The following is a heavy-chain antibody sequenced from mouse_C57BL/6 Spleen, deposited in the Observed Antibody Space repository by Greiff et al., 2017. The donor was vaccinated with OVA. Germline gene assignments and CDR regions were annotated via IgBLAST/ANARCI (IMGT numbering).Heavy chain of an antibody. CDR2: IYPGDGDT. Sequence: QVQLQQSGPELVKPGASVKISCKASGYAFSSSWMNWVKQRPGKGLEWIGRIYPGDGDTNYNGKFKGKATLTADKSSSTAYMQLSSLTSEDSAVYFCASYYYGSSLLDYWGQGTTLTVSS. V-gene: IGHV1-82*01. CDR1: GYAFSSSW. CDR3: ASYYYGSSLLDY. J-gene: IGHJ2*01. D-gene: IGHD1-1*01.